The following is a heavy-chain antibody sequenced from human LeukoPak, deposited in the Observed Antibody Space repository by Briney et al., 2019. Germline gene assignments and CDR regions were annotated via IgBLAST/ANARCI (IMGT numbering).Heavy chain of an antibody. CDR1: GSTFTSYD. CDR2: MNPNSGNT. CDR3: ARDLGRYCSGGSCHYYSYYMDV. J-gene: IGHJ6*03. D-gene: IGHD2-15*01. Sequence: ASVKVSCKASGSTFTSYDINWVRQATGQGLEWMGWMNPNSGNTVYAQKLQGRVTMTRHTSISSAYMELSSLRSEDTAVYYCARDLGRYCSGGSCHYYSYYMDVWGKGTTVTVSS. V-gene: IGHV1-8*01.